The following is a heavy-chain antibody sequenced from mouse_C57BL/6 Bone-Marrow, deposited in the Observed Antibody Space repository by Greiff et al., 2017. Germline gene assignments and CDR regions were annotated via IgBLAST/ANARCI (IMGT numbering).Heavy chain of an antibody. D-gene: IGHD1-1*01. J-gene: IGHJ3*01. CDR3: ARVPYDSSYEFAY. V-gene: IGHV1-82*01. Sequence: QVQLQQSGPELVKPGASVKISCKASGYAFSSSWMNWVKQRPGKGLEWIGRIYPGDGDTNYNGKFKGKATRTADKSSSTAYMQLSSLTSEDSAVYFCARVPYDSSYEFAYWGQGTLVTVSA. CDR2: IYPGDGDT. CDR1: GYAFSSSW.